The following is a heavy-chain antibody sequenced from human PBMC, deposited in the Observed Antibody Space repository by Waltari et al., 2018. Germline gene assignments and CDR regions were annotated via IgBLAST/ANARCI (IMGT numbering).Heavy chain of an antibody. V-gene: IGHV4-39*07. D-gene: IGHD1-26*01. CDR3: ARDGGYSGFDY. Sequence: QLQLQESGPGLVKPSETLSLTCTVSGGSISSSSYYWGWIRQPPGKGLEWIGSIYYSGSTYYNPSLKSRVTISVDTSKNQFSLKLSSVTAADTAVYYCARDGGYSGFDYWGQGTLVTVSS. J-gene: IGHJ4*02. CDR2: IYYSGST. CDR1: GGSISSSSYY.